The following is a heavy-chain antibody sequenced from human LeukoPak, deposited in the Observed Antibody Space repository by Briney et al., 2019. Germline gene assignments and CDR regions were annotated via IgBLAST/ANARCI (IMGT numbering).Heavy chain of an antibody. D-gene: IGHD3-9*01. CDR1: GGSISINNW. CDR3: ARLRWLPRLRYFDWTTNFDY. Sequence: PSETLSLTCAVSGGSISINNWWSWVRQPPGNGLEWIGEIYHSGSTNYNPSLKSRVTISVDTSKNQFSLKLSSVTAADTAVYYCARLRWLPRLRYFDWTTNFDYWGQGTLVTVSS. V-gene: IGHV4-4*02. J-gene: IGHJ4*02. CDR2: IYHSGST.